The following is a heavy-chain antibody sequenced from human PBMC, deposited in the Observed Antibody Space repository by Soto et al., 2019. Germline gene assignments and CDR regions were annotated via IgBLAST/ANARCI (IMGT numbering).Heavy chain of an antibody. J-gene: IGHJ4*02. CDR2: ISYDGSNK. CDR1: GFTFSSYG. V-gene: IGHV3-30*18. CDR3: AKARYTYGDYGY. D-gene: IGHD4-17*01. Sequence: QVQLVESGGGVVQPGRSLRLSCAASGFTFSSYGMHWVRQAPGKGLEWVAVISYDGSNKYYADSVKDRFTISRDNSKNTLYLQMNSLRAEDTAVYYCAKARYTYGDYGYWSQGTLVTVSS.